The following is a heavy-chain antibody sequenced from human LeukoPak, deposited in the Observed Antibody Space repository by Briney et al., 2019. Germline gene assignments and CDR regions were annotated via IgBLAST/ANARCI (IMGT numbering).Heavy chain of an antibody. CDR2: INTDGSST. CDR3: ARETPQWLAPGTAGGSFDY. D-gene: IGHD6-19*01. J-gene: IGHJ4*02. CDR1: GFTFSSYW. Sequence: GGSLRLSCAASGFTFSSYWMHWVRQAPGKGLVWVSRINTDGSSTSYADSVKGRFTISRDNAKNTLYLQMNGLRAEDTAVYYCARETPQWLAPGTAGGSFDYWGQGTLVTVSS. V-gene: IGHV3-74*01.